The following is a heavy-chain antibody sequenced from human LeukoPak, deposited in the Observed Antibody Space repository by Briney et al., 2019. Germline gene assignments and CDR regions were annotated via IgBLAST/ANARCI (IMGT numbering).Heavy chain of an antibody. CDR2: IYYSGST. D-gene: IGHD6-6*01. V-gene: IGHV4-39*07. CDR3: ARGPMGSSLDY. J-gene: IGHJ4*02. Sequence: SETLSLTCTVSGGSISSSSYYWGWIRQPPGKGLEWIGSIYYSGSTYYNPSLKSRVTISVDTSKNQFSLKLSSVTAADTAVYYCARGPMGSSLDYWGQGTLVTVSS. CDR1: GGSISSSSYY.